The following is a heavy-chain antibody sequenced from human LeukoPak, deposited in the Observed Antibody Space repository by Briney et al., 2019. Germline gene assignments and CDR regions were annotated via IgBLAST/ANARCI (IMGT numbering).Heavy chain of an antibody. CDR3: ARAPHSSGYPDAFDI. CDR2: IYYSGST. D-gene: IGHD3-22*01. V-gene: IGHV4-59*01. CDR1: GGSISSYY. Sequence: SETLSLTCTVSGGSISSYYWSWIRQPSGKGLEWIGYIYYSGSTSYNPSLNIRVIISVDTSKNQFSLKLSSVTAADTAVYYCARAPHSSGYPDAFDIWGQGTMVTVSS. J-gene: IGHJ3*02.